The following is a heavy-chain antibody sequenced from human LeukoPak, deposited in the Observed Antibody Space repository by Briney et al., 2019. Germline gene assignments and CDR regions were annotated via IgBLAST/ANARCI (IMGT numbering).Heavy chain of an antibody. J-gene: IGHJ6*03. D-gene: IGHD1-7*01. CDR3: ARDIKGLELAYYYYYMDV. CDR1: GYTFSSYS. Sequence: GGSLRLSCAASGYTFSSYSMNWVRQAPGKGLEWVSYISSSSSTIYYADSVKGRFTISRDNAKNSLYLQMNSLRAEDTAVYYCARDIKGLELAYYYYYMDVWGKGTTVTVSS. CDR2: ISSSSSTI. V-gene: IGHV3-48*04.